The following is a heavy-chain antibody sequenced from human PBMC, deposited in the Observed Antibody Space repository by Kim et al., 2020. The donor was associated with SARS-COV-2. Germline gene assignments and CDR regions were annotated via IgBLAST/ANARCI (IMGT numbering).Heavy chain of an antibody. V-gene: IGHV1-2*06. CDR2: INPNTGGT. D-gene: IGHD3-9*01. CDR1: GYSFTGSY. CDR3: ARGGLQYFDWLLDAFNI. J-gene: IGHJ3*02. Sequence: ASVKVSCKASGYSFTGSYIHWVRQAPGQGLEWMGRINPNTGGTNYAQKFQGRVTMTSDTSISTVYMELNRLRSNDTAVYYCARGGLQYFDWLLDAFNIWGQGTMVTVS.